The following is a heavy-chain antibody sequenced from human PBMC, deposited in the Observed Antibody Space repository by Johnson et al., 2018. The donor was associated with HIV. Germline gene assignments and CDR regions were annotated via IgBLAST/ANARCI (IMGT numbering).Heavy chain of an antibody. Sequence: VQLVESGGGLEQPGRSLRLSCAASGFTFTNYWMRWVRQAPGKGLEWVANIKQDGSEKYYVDSVKGRFTISKDNAKNSLYLQMNSLRAEDTAVYYCARGGQLVLDAFDIWGQGTMVTVSS. CDR1: GFTFTNYW. CDR2: IKQDGSEK. V-gene: IGHV3-7*05. J-gene: IGHJ3*02. CDR3: ARGGQLVLDAFDI. D-gene: IGHD6-13*01.